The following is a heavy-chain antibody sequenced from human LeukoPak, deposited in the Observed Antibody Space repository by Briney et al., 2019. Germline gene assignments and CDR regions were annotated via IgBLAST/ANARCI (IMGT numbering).Heavy chain of an antibody. Sequence: SETLSLTCTVSGGSISSGDYYWSWIRQPPGKGLEWIGYIYYSGSTYYNPSLKSRVTISVDTSKNQFSLKLSSVTAADTAVYYCAKAPELHCSGGSCYMYYFDYWGQGTLVTVSS. D-gene: IGHD2-15*01. CDR1: GGSISSGDYY. CDR3: AKAPELHCSGGSCYMYYFDY. CDR2: IYYSGST. J-gene: IGHJ4*02. V-gene: IGHV4-30-4*01.